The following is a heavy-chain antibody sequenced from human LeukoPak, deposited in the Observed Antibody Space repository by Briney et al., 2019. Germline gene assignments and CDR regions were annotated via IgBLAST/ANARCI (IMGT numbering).Heavy chain of an antibody. CDR1: GYTFTGYY. CDR2: INPNSGGT. D-gene: IGHD4-23*01. CDR3: AISDYGGKSPPLDY. V-gene: IGHV1-2*02. Sequence: ASVKVSCKASGYTFTGYYIHWVRQAPGQGLEWMGWINPNSGGTNYAQKFQGRVTMTRDTSISTAYMELSRLRSDDTAVYYCAISDYGGKSPPLDYWGQGTLVTVSS. J-gene: IGHJ4*02.